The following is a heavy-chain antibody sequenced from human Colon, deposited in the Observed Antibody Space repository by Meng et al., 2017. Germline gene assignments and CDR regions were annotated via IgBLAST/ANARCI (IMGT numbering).Heavy chain of an antibody. D-gene: IGHD4-17*01. CDR3: ARGPTTYFDY. Sequence: LQRSQPGLVKRPQPLSLTFTVSGGSLSRRDYCLSWIRKPPVKGPEWIGYIYSSGSTYYHPSLKSRVTTSVDTSKNQFTLKLSTVTAADTAVYYCARGPTTYFDYWGQGTLVTVSS. CDR2: IYSSGST. CDR1: GGSLSRRDYC. J-gene: IGHJ4*02. V-gene: IGHV4-30-4*01.